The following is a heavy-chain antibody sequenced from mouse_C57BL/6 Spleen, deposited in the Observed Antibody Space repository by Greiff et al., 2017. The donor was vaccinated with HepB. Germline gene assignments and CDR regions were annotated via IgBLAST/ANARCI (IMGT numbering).Heavy chain of an antibody. D-gene: IGHD2-2*01. CDR1: GYTFTSYW. CDR3: ARAVTTAHFDY. Sequence: QVHVKQSGAELVRPGSSVKLSCKASGYTFTSYWMHWVKQRPIQGLEWIGNIDPSDSETHYNQKFKDKATLTVDKSSSTAYMQLSSLTSEDSAVYYCARAVTTAHFDYWGQGTTLTVSS. J-gene: IGHJ2*01. V-gene: IGHV1-52*01. CDR2: IDPSDSET.